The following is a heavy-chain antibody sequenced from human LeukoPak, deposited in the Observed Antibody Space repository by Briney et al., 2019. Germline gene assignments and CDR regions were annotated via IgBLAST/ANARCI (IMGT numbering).Heavy chain of an antibody. CDR2: IYSTGST. Sequence: SETLSLTCTVSGYSISSGYCWAWIRPPPGKGLEWIGAIYSTGSTYYNPSLKSRVSISIDTSKNQFSLKLSSVTAADTAVYYCARHRKSGGYTYGDDAFDIWGQGTMVTVSS. CDR1: GYSISSGYC. J-gene: IGHJ3*02. D-gene: IGHD5-18*01. CDR3: ARHRKSGGYTYGDDAFDI. V-gene: IGHV4-38-2*02.